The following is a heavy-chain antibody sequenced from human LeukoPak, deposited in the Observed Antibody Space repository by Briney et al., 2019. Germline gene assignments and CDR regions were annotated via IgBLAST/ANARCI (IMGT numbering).Heavy chain of an antibody. J-gene: IGHJ3*02. Sequence: GGSLRLSCAASGFTFDDYGMSRVRQAPGKGLEWVSGINWNGGSTGYADSVKGRFTISRDNAKNSLYLQMNSLRAEDTALYYCARRSYYYDSSGLPRGAFDIWGQGTMVTVSS. V-gene: IGHV3-20*04. D-gene: IGHD3-22*01. CDR3: ARRSYYYDSSGLPRGAFDI. CDR1: GFTFDDYG. CDR2: INWNGGST.